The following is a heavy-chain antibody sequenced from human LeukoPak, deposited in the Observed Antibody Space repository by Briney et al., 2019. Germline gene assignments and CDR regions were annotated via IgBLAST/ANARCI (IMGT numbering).Heavy chain of an antibody. CDR3: ARVNSSNSLGWFDP. J-gene: IGHJ5*02. V-gene: IGHV1-2*02. Sequence: ASVKVSCKASGYTFTGCYIHWVRQAPGQGLEWMGWTKPNSGGTNYAQKFHGRVTMTRDTSISTAYMELSSLRSDDTAVYYCARVNSSNSLGWFDPWGQGTLVSVSS. D-gene: IGHD4-23*01. CDR1: GYTFTGCY. CDR2: TKPNSGGT.